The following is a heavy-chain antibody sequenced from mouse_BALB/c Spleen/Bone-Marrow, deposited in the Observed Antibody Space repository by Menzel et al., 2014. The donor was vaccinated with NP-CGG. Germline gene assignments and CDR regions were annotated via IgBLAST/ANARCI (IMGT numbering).Heavy chain of an antibody. V-gene: IGHV1S56*01. D-gene: IGHD3-3*01. CDR2: IYPGNIST. Sequence: VQLQESGPELVKPGTSMNISCKASGYTFTNFRLHWVKQRPGQGLQWIGWIYPGNISTKYNEKFKGKATLTADKSSSTAYMQFNSLTSEDSAVYFCAREGGTNNTMDYWGQGTSVTVSS. J-gene: IGHJ4*01. CDR3: AREGGTNNTMDY. CDR1: GYTFTNFR.